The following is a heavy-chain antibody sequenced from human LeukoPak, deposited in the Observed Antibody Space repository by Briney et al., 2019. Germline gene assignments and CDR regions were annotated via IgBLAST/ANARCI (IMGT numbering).Heavy chain of an antibody. V-gene: IGHV3-48*03. Sequence: GGSLRLSCAASGFTFSSYEMNWVRHAPGEGLEWVSYISISRSTIYYADAVKGRFTISTDNAKNSLYLQMNSLRAEDTAVSYCAELGITMIGGVWGKGTTVTMSS. CDR2: ISISRSTI. CDR3: AELGITMIGGV. CDR1: GFTFSSYE. J-gene: IGHJ6*04. D-gene: IGHD3-10*02.